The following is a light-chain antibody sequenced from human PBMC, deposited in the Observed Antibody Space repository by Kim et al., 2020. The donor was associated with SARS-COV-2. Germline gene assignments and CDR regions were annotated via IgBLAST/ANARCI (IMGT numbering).Light chain of an antibody. CDR2: RNN. CDR3: AAWDDNLSGWV. Sequence: ELTQPPSVSGTPGQRVTISCSGSSSNIGSNYVDWYQQLPGTAPKLLVNRNNQRPSGVPDRFSGSKSGTSASLAISGLRSEDEADYYCAAWDDNLSGWVFGEGTQLTVL. V-gene: IGLV1-47*01. CDR1: SSNIGSNY. J-gene: IGLJ3*02.